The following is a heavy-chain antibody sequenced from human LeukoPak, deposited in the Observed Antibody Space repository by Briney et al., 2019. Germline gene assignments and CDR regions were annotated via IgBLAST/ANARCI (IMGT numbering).Heavy chain of an antibody. Sequence: PGGSLRLSCAPSGFTFSSYSMSWVRQAPGKGLEWVSGISGSGGSTYYADSVKGRFTISRDNSKNTLYLQMNSLRGEDTAVYYCASLYSEPHWGQGTLVTVSS. J-gene: IGHJ4*02. CDR2: ISGSGGST. CDR3: ASLYSEPH. D-gene: IGHD4-11*01. CDR1: GFTFSSYS. V-gene: IGHV3-23*01.